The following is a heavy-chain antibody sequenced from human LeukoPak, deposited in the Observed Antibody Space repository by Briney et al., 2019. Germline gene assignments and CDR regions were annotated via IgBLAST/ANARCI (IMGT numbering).Heavy chain of an antibody. D-gene: IGHD5/OR15-5a*01. CDR3: AKDKSVSADYYFDY. J-gene: IGHJ4*02. Sequence: PGRSLRLSCAASGFTFSGYAMHWVSQAPDKGLAWLTVISTDGNDKHYADSVKGRFTVSRDNSKNTLFLQMNNLRTEDTAVYYCAKDKSVSADYYFDYWGQGTLVTVSS. CDR2: ISTDGNDK. V-gene: IGHV3-30*04. CDR1: GFTFSGYA.